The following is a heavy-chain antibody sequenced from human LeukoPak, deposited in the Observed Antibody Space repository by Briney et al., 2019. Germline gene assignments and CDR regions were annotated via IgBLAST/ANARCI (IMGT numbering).Heavy chain of an antibody. Sequence: SVKVSCKASGGTLSSYAISWARQAPGQGLEWMGRIIPIFGTANYAQKFQGRVTVTTDESTSTAYMELSSLTSDDTAVYYCARNEGGLGIWGQGTMVTVSS. J-gene: IGHJ3*02. D-gene: IGHD3/OR15-3a*01. V-gene: IGHV1-69*05. CDR2: IIPIFGTA. CDR1: GGTLSSYA. CDR3: ARNEGGLGI.